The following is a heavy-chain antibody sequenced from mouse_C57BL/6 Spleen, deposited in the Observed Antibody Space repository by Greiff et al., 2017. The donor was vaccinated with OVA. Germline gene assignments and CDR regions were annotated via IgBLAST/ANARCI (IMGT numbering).Heavy chain of an antibody. V-gene: IGHV5-4*03. Sequence: EVKLVESGGGLVKPGGSLKLSCAASGFTFSSYAMSWVRQTPEKRLEWVATISAGGSYTYYPDNVKGRFTISRDNAKNNLYLQMSHLKSEDTAMYYCARNYYGSSYYFDYWGQGTTLTVSS. CDR3: ARNYYGSSYYFDY. CDR2: ISAGGSYT. D-gene: IGHD1-1*01. CDR1: GFTFSSYA. J-gene: IGHJ2*01.